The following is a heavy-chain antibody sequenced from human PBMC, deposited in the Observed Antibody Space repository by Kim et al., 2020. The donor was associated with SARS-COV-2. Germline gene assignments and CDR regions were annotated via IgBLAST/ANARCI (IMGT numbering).Heavy chain of an antibody. Sequence: SETLSLTCTVSGGSISSSSYYWGWIRQPPGKGLEWIGSIYYSGSTYYNPSLKSRVTISVDTSKNQFSLKLSSVTAADTAVYYCARDPAVDLLLWFGDAF. CDR3: ARDPAVDLLLWFGDAF. V-gene: IGHV4-39*07. J-gene: IGHJ3*01. CDR1: GGSISSSSYY. D-gene: IGHD3-10*01. CDR2: IYYSGST.